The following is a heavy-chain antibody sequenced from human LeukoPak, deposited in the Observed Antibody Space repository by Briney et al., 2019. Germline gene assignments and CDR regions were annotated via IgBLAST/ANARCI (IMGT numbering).Heavy chain of an antibody. CDR3: ARDGSIWPTEYYFDY. V-gene: IGHV3-48*03. D-gene: IGHD6-13*01. Sequence: EXGXXISSSGSTIYYADSVKGRFTISRDNAKNSLYLQMNSLRAEDTAVYYCARDGSIWPTEYYFDYWGQGTLVTVSS. J-gene: IGHJ4*02. CDR2: ISSSGSTI.